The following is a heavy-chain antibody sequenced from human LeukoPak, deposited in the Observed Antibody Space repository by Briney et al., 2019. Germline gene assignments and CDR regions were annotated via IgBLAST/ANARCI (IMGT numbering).Heavy chain of an antibody. Sequence: GGSLRLSCVVSGFTFSNYAMHWVRQAPGKGLEWVALISYDGGNRYYADSVKGRFTTSRYNFKNTLYLQMNSLRTEDTAVYYCARDRPNYDFWSAYYTGIPNYWGQGTLVTVSS. CDR2: ISYDGGNR. J-gene: IGHJ4*02. D-gene: IGHD3-3*01. CDR3: ARDRPNYDFWSAYYTGIPNY. V-gene: IGHV3-30-3*01. CDR1: GFTFSNYA.